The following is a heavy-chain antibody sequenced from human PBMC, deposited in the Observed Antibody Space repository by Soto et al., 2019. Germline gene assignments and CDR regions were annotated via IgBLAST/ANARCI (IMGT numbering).Heavy chain of an antibody. J-gene: IGHJ4*02. V-gene: IGHV4-39*01. Sequence: QLQLQESGPGLVKPSETLSLTCTVSGDSLSSSLYFWGWIRQPPGKGLEWIGNTYNSGNTYYNPSLKSRVTISVDTSKNQFSLKMTSVTAADTAVYYCARQGAAARPLSFLDSWGQGSLVTVSS. CDR3: ARQGAAARPLSFLDS. D-gene: IGHD6-6*01. CDR1: GDSLSSSLYF. CDR2: TYNSGNT.